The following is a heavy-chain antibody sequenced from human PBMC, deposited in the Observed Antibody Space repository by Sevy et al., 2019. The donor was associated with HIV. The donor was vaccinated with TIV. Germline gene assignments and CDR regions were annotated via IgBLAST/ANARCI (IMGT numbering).Heavy chain of an antibody. J-gene: IGHJ4*02. CDR1: GGTFSSYA. D-gene: IGHD3-22*01. CDR3: ARGSSSGYYLSYFDY. Sequence: ASVKVSCKASGGTFSSYAISWVRQAPGQGLEWMGGIIPIFGTANYAQKFQGRVTITADESTSTAYMELSSLRSEDTAVYYCARGSSSGYYLSYFDYWGQGTLVTVSS. CDR2: IIPIFGTA. V-gene: IGHV1-69*13.